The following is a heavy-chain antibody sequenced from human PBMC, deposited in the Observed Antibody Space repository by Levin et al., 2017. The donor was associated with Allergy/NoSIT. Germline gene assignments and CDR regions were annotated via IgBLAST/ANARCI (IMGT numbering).Heavy chain of an antibody. D-gene: IGHD3-22*01. CDR2: IKQDGSEE. CDR1: GFTFTRNW. CDR3: ACLDSAVFTTRDY. J-gene: IGHJ4*01. Sequence: GGSLRLSCAVSGFTFTRNWMSWVRQPPGKGLEWVAMIKQDGSEERYVASVRGRFTISTDRAKNSLYLQMNNLRDEDTAIYYCACLDSAVFTTRDYWGQGTLVTVSS. V-gene: IGHV3-7*01.